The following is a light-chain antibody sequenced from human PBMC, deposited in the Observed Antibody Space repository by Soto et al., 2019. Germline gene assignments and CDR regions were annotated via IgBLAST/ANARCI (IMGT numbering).Light chain of an antibody. Sequence: EIVLTQSPGTLSLSPGARATLSCRASQSVSNNYLAWYQQKPGQAPRLLIYGASNRATGIPDRLSGSGSGTEFTLTISRLEPEDFAVYYCQQYGSSGTFGQGTKVDI. V-gene: IGKV3-20*01. CDR3: QQYGSSGT. CDR2: GAS. J-gene: IGKJ1*01. CDR1: QSVSNNY.